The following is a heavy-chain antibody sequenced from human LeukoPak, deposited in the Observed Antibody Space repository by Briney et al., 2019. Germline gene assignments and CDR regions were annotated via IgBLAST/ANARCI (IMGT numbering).Heavy chain of an antibody. V-gene: IGHV3-21*01. J-gene: IGHJ4*02. Sequence: PGGSLRLSCAASGFTFTSYWMHWVRQAPGKGLEWVSSISSSSSYIYYADSVKGRFTISRDNAKNSLYLQMNSLRAEDTAVYYCARAGIGGSSTSCDYWGQGTLVTVSS. CDR2: ISSSSSYI. D-gene: IGHD2-2*01. CDR3: ARAGIGGSSTSCDY. CDR1: GFTFTSYW.